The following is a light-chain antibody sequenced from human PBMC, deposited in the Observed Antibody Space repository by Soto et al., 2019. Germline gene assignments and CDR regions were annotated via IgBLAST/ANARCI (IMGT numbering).Light chain of an antibody. Sequence: EIVLTQSPGTLSLSPGERATLSCRASQSVSSSYLAWYQQKPGQAPRLLIYGASSRATGIPDRFSGSGSATDFTLTISRLEPEDFAVYYCQQYGSSLFTFGPGTKVYIK. CDR2: GAS. CDR3: QQYGSSLFT. V-gene: IGKV3-20*01. CDR1: QSVSSSY. J-gene: IGKJ3*01.